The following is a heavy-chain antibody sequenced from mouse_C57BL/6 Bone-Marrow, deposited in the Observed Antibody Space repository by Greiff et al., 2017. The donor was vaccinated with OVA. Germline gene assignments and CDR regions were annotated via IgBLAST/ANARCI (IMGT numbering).Heavy chain of an antibody. J-gene: IGHJ4*01. CDR2: INPNNGGT. Sequence: EVQLQHSGPELVKPGASVKISCQASGYTFTDYYMHWLNQSHGKSLEWIGDINPNNGGTSYNQKFKGKATLPVDKSTSTAYMELRSLTSEDSAVYYCARYGSEGGYAMDYWGQGTSVTVSS. D-gene: IGHD1-1*01. CDR3: ARYGSEGGYAMDY. CDR1: GYTFTDYY. V-gene: IGHV1-26*01.